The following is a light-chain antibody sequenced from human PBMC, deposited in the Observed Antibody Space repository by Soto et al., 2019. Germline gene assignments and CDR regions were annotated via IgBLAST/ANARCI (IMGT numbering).Light chain of an antibody. CDR3: QQSFSTPQT. CDR1: QSINIY. CDR2: VAS. Sequence: DIQMTQSPSSLSASVGDSVTITCRASQSINIYLSWYQQKPGKAPKLLINVASTLQGGVPSRFSGSGYGTEFTLAISSLQPEDSATYYCQQSFSTPQTFGGGTRVVIK. V-gene: IGKV1-39*01. J-gene: IGKJ4*01.